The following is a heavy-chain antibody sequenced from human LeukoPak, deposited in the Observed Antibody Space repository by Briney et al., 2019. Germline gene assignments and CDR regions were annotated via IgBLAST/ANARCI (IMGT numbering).Heavy chain of an antibody. CDR2: IYYSGST. Sequence: SETLSLTCTVSGGSISSSSYYWGWIRQHPGTGLEWIGYIYYSGSTYYNPSLKSRVTISVDTSKNQFSLKLSSVTAADTAVYYCARVTWVDIVATITGWFDPWGQGTLVTVSS. CDR3: ARVTWVDIVATITGWFDP. CDR1: GGSISSSSYY. D-gene: IGHD5-12*01. J-gene: IGHJ5*02. V-gene: IGHV4-31*03.